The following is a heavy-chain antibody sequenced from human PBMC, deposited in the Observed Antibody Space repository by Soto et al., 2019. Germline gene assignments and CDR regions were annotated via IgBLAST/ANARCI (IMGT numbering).Heavy chain of an antibody. V-gene: IGHV1-18*01. CDR3: ARGRYGDY. CDR1: GYAFTTYG. Sequence: QVHLVQSGAEVKKPGASVKVSCQGSGYAFTTYGITWVRQAPGQGLEWMGWISAHNGNTNYAQKLQGRVTVNRDTSTSTAYMELRSLRYDETAVYYCARGRYGDYWGQGALVTVSS. J-gene: IGHJ4*02. CDR2: ISAHNGNT. D-gene: IGHD1-1*01.